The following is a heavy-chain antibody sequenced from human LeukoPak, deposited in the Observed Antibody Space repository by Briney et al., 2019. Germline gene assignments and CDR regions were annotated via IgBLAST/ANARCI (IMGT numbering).Heavy chain of an antibody. CDR3: ARVYYDILTGILGGFDY. Sequence: SETLSLTCTVSGYSISSGYYWGWIRQPPGKGLEWIGSISHSGTTYYNPSLKSRVTISVDTSKNQFTLKLSSVTAADTAVYYCARVYYDILTGILGGFDYWGQGTLVTVSS. CDR1: GYSISSGYY. D-gene: IGHD3-9*01. J-gene: IGHJ4*02. V-gene: IGHV4-38-2*02. CDR2: ISHSGTT.